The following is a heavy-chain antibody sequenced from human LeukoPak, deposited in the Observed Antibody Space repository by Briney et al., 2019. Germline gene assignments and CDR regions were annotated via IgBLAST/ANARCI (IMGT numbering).Heavy chain of an antibody. CDR2: LYSSGST. V-gene: IGHV4-61*02. CDR1: GASISSDGYY. Sequence: SQTLSLTCSVSGASISSDGYYWSWIRQPAGKGLEWIGRLYSSGSTTYNPSLKSRVTISLDTSKNQFSLRLTSVTAADTVVYFCARGLSAVAGTSPYQHWGQGTLVTVSS. D-gene: IGHD6-19*01. J-gene: IGHJ1*01. CDR3: ARGLSAVAGTSPYQH.